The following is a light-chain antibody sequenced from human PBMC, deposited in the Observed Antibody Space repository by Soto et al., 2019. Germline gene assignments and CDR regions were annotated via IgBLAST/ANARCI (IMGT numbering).Light chain of an antibody. CDR1: QSVPPTY. CDR2: DIS. V-gene: IGKV3-20*01. Sequence: VLMHSTVTLGLSHGDRVTLACRSLQSVPPTYLAWYQQRPGQAPSLLIYDISTRAPGIPDRFSGSGSGTDFTLTISRLEPEDFAVYYCHQYCLSPPYTLGPGTKVDIK. CDR3: HQYCLSPPYT. J-gene: IGKJ3*01.